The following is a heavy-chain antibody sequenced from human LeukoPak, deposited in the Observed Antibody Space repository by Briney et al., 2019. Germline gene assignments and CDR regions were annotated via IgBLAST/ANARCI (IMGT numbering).Heavy chain of an antibody. Sequence: GGSLRLSCAASGFTFSSYSMNWARQAPGKGLEWVSYITSSGSSKNYADSVKGRFTISRDNAKNSVYLQMNGLRAEDTAVYYCARGGGYSFGPTELDFWGQGTLVTVSS. CDR1: GFTFSSYS. V-gene: IGHV3-48*04. CDR2: ITSSGSSK. J-gene: IGHJ4*02. D-gene: IGHD5-18*01. CDR3: ARGGGYSFGPTELDF.